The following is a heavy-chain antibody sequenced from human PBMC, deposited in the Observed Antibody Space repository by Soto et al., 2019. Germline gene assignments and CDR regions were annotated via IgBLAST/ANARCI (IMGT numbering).Heavy chain of an antibody. V-gene: IGHV3-23*01. J-gene: IGHJ4*02. CDR3: VKGGWLDDY. CDR2: IGSSGGST. Sequence: EVQLLESGGGLEQPGGSLRLSCAASGFSFSSYEMSWVRQAPGKGLEWVSFIGSSGGSTYYADSVTGRFTVSRDNSNNILYLQMNSLRADDTAIYYCVKGGWLDDYGGQGTLVTVSS. CDR1: GFSFSSYE. D-gene: IGHD5-12*01.